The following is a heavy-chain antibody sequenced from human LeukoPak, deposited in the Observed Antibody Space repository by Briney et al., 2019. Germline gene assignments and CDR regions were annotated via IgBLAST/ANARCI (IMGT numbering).Heavy chain of an antibody. J-gene: IGHJ4*02. CDR2: TSYSGST. D-gene: IGHD3-16*01. CDR1: GGSISGSCCY. Sequence: SETLSLTCTVSGGSISGSCCYWGWIRQTPGKDLEWIGSTSYSGSTHYNPSFKGRVTVSVDTSKNQFFLNLSSVTAADTAVYYCSRTTGDSAIIAAHWGQGTLVTVSS. V-gene: IGHV4-39*01. CDR3: SRTTGDSAIIAAH.